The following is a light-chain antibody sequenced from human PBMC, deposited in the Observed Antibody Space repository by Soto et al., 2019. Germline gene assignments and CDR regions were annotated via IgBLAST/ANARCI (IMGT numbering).Light chain of an antibody. Sequence: DIQMTQSPSSLSASVGDRVTITCRASQSISRYLNWYQQKAGNAPKLLIYAASTLQSRVPSRFSGSGSGTDFTLTISSLQPEDVATYYCQNYYTAPWAFGQGTKVDIK. V-gene: IGKV1-27*01. CDR2: AAS. CDR1: QSISRY. CDR3: QNYYTAPWA. J-gene: IGKJ1*01.